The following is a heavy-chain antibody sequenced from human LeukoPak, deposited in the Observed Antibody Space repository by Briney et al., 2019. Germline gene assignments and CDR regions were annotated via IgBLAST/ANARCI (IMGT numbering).Heavy chain of an antibody. CDR3: ARGNRLYTSSWFSLAFDI. V-gene: IGHV1-8*01. D-gene: IGHD6-13*01. CDR2: INPISGYT. Sequence: ASVKVSCKASGYTFTSYDINWVRQATGQGLEWMGWINPISGYTGYAQKFQGRVTMTGNTSISTAYMELSSLRSEDAAVYYCARGNRLYTSSWFSLAFDIWGQGTMVTVSS. J-gene: IGHJ3*02. CDR1: GYTFTSYD.